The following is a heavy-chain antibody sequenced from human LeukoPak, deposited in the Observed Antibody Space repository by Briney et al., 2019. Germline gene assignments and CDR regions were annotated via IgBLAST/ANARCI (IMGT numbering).Heavy chain of an antibody. Sequence: GGSLRLSCAASGFTFSSYGMSWVRQAPGKGLEWVSTITNSGGSTYYADSVEGRFTISRDNSKNTLYLQMNSLRAEDTAVYHCAKRPVYNSGWYYFEYWGQGTLVTVSS. V-gene: IGHV3-23*01. CDR1: GFTFSSYG. CDR2: ITNSGGST. D-gene: IGHD6-19*01. J-gene: IGHJ4*02. CDR3: AKRPVYNSGWYYFEY.